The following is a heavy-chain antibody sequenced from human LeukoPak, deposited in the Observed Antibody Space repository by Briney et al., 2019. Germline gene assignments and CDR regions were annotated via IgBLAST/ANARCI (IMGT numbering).Heavy chain of an antibody. J-gene: IGHJ5*02. CDR3: VRDASNSRFDP. CDR2: VNNDGSGT. D-gene: IGHD2/OR15-2a*01. V-gene: IGHV3-74*03. CDR1: GFTFSDHW. Sequence: GGSLRLSCAASGFTFSDHWMHWVRQVPGKGLVWVSHVNNDGSGTTYADSAKGRFTISRDNARNTLYLQMNSLRAEDSAVYYCVRDASNSRFDPWGQGTLVTVSS.